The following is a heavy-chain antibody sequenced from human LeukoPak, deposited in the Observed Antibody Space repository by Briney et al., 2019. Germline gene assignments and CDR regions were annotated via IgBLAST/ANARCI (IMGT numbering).Heavy chain of an antibody. D-gene: IGHD3-22*01. CDR1: GFTLSSYW. J-gene: IGHJ4*02. CDR3: AREGLDYYDSSGYYDY. V-gene: IGHV3-7*01. Sequence: PGGSLRLSCAASGFTLSSYWMSWVRQAPGKGLEWVANIKQDGSEKYYVDSVKGRFTISRDNAKNSLYLQMNSLRAEDTAVYYCAREGLDYYDSSGYYDYWGQGTLVTVSS. CDR2: IKQDGSEK.